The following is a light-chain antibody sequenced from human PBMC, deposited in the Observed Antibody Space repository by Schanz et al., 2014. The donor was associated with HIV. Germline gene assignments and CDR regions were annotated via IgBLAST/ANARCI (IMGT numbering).Light chain of an antibody. J-gene: IGLJ2*01. CDR3: SSYTSRTTVI. V-gene: IGLV2-11*01. Sequence: QSALTQPRSVSGSPGQSVTISCTGTSSDVGGYNYVSWYQEHPGKAPKLMIYDVSKRPSGVPDRFSGSKSGNTASLTISGLQAEDEGYYYCSSYTSRTTVIFGGGTKLTVL. CDR1: SSDVGGYNY. CDR2: DVS.